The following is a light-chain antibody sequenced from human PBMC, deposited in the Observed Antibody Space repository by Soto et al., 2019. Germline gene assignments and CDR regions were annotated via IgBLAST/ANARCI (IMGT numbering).Light chain of an antibody. CDR1: QGISNY. CDR3: QKYNSAPL. V-gene: IGKV1-27*01. J-gene: IGKJ3*01. Sequence: DIQMTQSPSSLSASVGDRVTITCRASQGISNYLAWYQQKPGKVPKLLIYAASTLQSGVPSRFSRSGSGTDFTLTISSLQPEDVATYYCQKYNSAPLFGPGTKVDIK. CDR2: AAS.